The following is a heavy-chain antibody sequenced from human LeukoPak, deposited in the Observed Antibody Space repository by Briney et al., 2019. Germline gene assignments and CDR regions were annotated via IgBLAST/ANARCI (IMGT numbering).Heavy chain of an antibody. CDR2: IETGGAST. Sequence: GGTLRLSCAASGFTFSSYGMSWVRQAPGQGLEGVSAIETGGASTYYADSVKGRFTISRDNSKNTLYLQMNSLRAEDTAVYYCARDFGTIFGVVTHYFDYWGQGTLVTVSS. CDR1: GFTFSSYG. J-gene: IGHJ4*02. V-gene: IGHV3-23*01. D-gene: IGHD3-3*01. CDR3: ARDFGTIFGVVTHYFDY.